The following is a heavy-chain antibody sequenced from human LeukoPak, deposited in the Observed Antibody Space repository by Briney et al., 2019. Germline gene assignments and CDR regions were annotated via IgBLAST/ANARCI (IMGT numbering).Heavy chain of an antibody. D-gene: IGHD1/OR15-1a*01. Sequence: GGSLRLSCAASGNYWMHWVRQAPGQGLVWVSHINSDGSWTGYADSVKGRFTISRDDVKNMLYLQMNSLRVEDTGLYYCSTVEHFWGQGTLVTVSS. V-gene: IGHV3-74*01. CDR3: STVEHF. CDR1: GNYW. CDR2: INSDGSWT. J-gene: IGHJ4*02.